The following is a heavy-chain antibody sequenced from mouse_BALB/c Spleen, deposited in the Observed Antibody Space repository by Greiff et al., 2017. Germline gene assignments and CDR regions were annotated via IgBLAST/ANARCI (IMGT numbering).Heavy chain of an antibody. Sequence: EVMLVESGGGLVKPGGSLKLSCAASGFAFSSYDMSWVRQTPEKRLEWVAYISSGGGSTYYPDTVKGRFTISRDNAKNTLYLQMSSLKSEDTAMYYCARPLDYYGSSTYYYAMDYWGQGTSVTVSS. CDR1: GFAFSSYD. D-gene: IGHD1-1*01. J-gene: IGHJ4*01. CDR2: ISSGGGST. V-gene: IGHV5-12-1*01. CDR3: ARPLDYYGSSTYYYAMDY.